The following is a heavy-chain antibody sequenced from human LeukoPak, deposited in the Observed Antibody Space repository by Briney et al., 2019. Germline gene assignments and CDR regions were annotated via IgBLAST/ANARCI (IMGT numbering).Heavy chain of an antibody. CDR3: AKDLSGSRDAFDI. J-gene: IGHJ3*02. D-gene: IGHD1-26*01. Sequence: PGGSLRLSCAASGFTFDDYGMSWVRQAPGKGLEWVSAISGSGGSTYYADSVKGRFTISRDNSKNTLYLQMNSLRAEDTAVYYCAKDLSGSRDAFDIWGQGTMVTVSS. V-gene: IGHV3-23*01. CDR1: GFTFDDYG. CDR2: ISGSGGST.